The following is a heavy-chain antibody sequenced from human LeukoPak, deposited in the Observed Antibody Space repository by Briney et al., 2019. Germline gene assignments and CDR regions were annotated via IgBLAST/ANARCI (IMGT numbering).Heavy chain of an antibody. CDR2: ISSSSSYI. CDR3: ARDLESPNIAAADPYYYYGMDV. J-gene: IGHJ6*02. Sequence: GGSLRLSCAASGFTFSNAWMNWVRQAPGKGLEWVSSISSSSSYIYYADSVKGRFTISRDNAKNSLYLQMNSLRAEDTAVYYCARDLESPNIAAADPYYYYGMDVWGQGTTVTVSS. V-gene: IGHV3-21*01. D-gene: IGHD6-13*01. CDR1: GFTFSNAW.